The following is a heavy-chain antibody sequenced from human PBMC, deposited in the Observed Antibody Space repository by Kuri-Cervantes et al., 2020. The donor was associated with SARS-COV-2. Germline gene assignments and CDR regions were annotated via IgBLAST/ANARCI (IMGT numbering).Heavy chain of an antibody. Sequence: SETLSLTCTVSGGSISSCYWSWIRQPPGKGLEWIGYIYYSGSTNYNPSLKSRVTISVDTSKNQFSLKLSSVTAADTAVYYCARDPAYYDSSGYYYGAFDIWGQGTMVTVSS. J-gene: IGHJ3*02. CDR2: IYYSGST. V-gene: IGHV4-59*01. D-gene: IGHD3-22*01. CDR1: GGSISSCY. CDR3: ARDPAYYDSSGYYYGAFDI.